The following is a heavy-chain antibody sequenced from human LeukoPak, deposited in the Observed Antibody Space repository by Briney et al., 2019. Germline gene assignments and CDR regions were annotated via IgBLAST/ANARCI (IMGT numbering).Heavy chain of an antibody. Sequence: ASVKVSCKASGYTFTSYDINWVRQATGQGLEWMGWMNPNSGNTGYAQKFQGRVTMTRNTSISTAYMELSSLRSEDTAVYYCARYYYDSSGYSLYYYYGMDVWGQGTTVTVSS. J-gene: IGHJ6*02. D-gene: IGHD3-22*01. CDR3: ARYYYDSSGYSLYYYYGMDV. V-gene: IGHV1-8*01. CDR2: MNPNSGNT. CDR1: GYTFTSYD.